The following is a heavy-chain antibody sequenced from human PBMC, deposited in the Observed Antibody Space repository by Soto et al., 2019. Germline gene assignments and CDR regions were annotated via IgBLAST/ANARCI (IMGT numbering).Heavy chain of an antibody. CDR2: ISGSGGST. Sequence: GGSLRLSCAASGFTFSSYAMSWVRQAPGKGLEWVSAISGSGGSTYYADSVKGRFTISRDNSKNTLYLQMNSLRAEDTAVYYYAKGHEMLRFLEWLFFDYWGQGTLVTVAS. J-gene: IGHJ4*02. D-gene: IGHD3-3*01. CDR1: GFTFSSYA. CDR3: AKGHEMLRFLEWLFFDY. V-gene: IGHV3-23*01.